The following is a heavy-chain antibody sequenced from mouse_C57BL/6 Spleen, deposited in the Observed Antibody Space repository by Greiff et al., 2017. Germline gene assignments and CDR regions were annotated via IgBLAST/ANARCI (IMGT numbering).Heavy chain of an antibody. CDR2: ISSGGSYT. Sequence: EVQLQESGGDLVKPGGSLKLSCAASGFTFSSYGMSWVRQTPDKRLEWVATISSGGSYTYYPDSVKGRFTISRDNAKNTLYLQMSSLKSEDTAMYYCARLNWEYYFDYWGQGTTLTVSS. J-gene: IGHJ2*01. CDR1: GFTFSSYG. D-gene: IGHD4-1*01. V-gene: IGHV5-6*01. CDR3: ARLNWEYYFDY.